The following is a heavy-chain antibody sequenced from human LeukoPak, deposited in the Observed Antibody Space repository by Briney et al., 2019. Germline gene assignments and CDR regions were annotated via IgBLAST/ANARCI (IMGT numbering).Heavy chain of an antibody. J-gene: IGHJ6*03. CDR3: ARRGTTYYYDSSGYYALYYYYMGV. CDR2: INPSGGST. CDR1: GYTFTSYY. V-gene: IGHV1-46*01. D-gene: IGHD3-22*01. Sequence: ASVKVSCKASGYTFTSYYMHWVRQAPGQGLEWMGIINPSGGSTSYAQKFQGRVTMTRDTSTSTVYMELSSLRSEDTAVYYCARRGTTYYYDSSGYYALYYYYMGVWGKGTTVTISS.